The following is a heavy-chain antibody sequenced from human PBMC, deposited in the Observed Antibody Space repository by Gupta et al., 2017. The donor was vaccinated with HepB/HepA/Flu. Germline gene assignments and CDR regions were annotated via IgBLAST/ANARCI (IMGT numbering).Heavy chain of an antibody. CDR2: ISGSGGST. J-gene: IGHJ4*02. D-gene: IGHD3-10*01. CDR1: GFTFSSYA. CDR3: ANLLLWFGELHVYDY. V-gene: IGHV3-23*01. Sequence: EVQLLESGGGLVQPGGSLRLSCAASGFTFSSYAMSWVRQAPGKGLEWVSAISGSGGSTYYADSVKGRFTISRDNSKNTLYLQMNSLRAEDTAVYYCANLLLWFGELHVYDYWGQGTLVTVSS.